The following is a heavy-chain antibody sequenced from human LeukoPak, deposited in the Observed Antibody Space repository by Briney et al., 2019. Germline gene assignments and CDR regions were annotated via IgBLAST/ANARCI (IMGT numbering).Heavy chain of an antibody. CDR2: IYTSGST. Sequence: PSETLSLTCTVSGGSISSYYWSWIRQPAGKGLEWIGRIYTSGSTNYNPSLKSRVTMSVDTSKNQFSLKLSSVTAADTAVYYCARVHIVVVPAALAYFDYWGQGTLVTVSS. J-gene: IGHJ4*02. D-gene: IGHD2-2*01. V-gene: IGHV4-4*07. CDR3: ARVHIVVVPAALAYFDY. CDR1: GGSISSYY.